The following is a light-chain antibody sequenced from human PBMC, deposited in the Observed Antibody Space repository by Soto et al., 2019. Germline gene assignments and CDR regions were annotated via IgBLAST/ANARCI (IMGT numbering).Light chain of an antibody. CDR1: SSDVGSYNL. CDR3: CSYAGSSTFSYV. J-gene: IGLJ1*01. CDR2: EVS. V-gene: IGLV2-23*02. Sequence: QSALTQPASVSGSPGQSITISCTGTSSDVGSYNLVSGYQQHPGKAPKLMIYEVSKRPSGVSNRFSGSKSGNTASLTISGLQAEDEADYYCCSYAGSSTFSYVFGTGTQLTVL.